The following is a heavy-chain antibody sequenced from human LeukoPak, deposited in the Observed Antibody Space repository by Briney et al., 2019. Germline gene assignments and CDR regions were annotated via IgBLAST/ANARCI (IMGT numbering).Heavy chain of an antibody. CDR1: GYTLTELS. CDR3: ARMERPRIFNYYYYMDV. J-gene: IGHJ6*03. CDR2: FDPEDGET. D-gene: IGHD2-15*01. V-gene: IGHV1-24*01. Sequence: GASVKVSCKVSGYTLTELSMHWVRQAPGKGLEWMGGFDPEDGETIYAQKFQGRVTMTRDMSTSTVYMELSSLRSEDTAVYYCARMERPRIFNYYYYMDVWGKGTTVTVSS.